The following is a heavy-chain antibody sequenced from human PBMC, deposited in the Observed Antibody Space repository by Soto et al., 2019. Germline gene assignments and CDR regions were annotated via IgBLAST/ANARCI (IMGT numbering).Heavy chain of an antibody. CDR1: GFTFRHYA. CDR3: PKRRLSVPGNDYVDV. CDR2: FSGVSAFT. J-gene: IGHJ6*03. Sequence: EVQLLASGGGLVQPGGSLRLSCVASGFTFRHYALYWVRQAPGKGLEWVSIFSGVSAFTQYAEALKGRITISGDNSKNTRNLEMNNLRPEDTAGYYCPKRRLSVPGNDYVDVWGKGTTVTVSS. V-gene: IGHV3-23*01. D-gene: IGHD6-13*01.